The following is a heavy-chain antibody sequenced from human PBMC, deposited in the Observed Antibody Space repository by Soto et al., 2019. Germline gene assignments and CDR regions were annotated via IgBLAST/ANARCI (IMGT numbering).Heavy chain of an antibody. J-gene: IGHJ6*02. D-gene: IGHD3-10*01. Sequence: ASVKVSCKASGGTFSSYAISWVRQAPGQGLEWMGGIIPIFGTANYAQKFQSRVTITADESTSTAYMELSSLRSEDTAVYYCARSLARIGELLYYYYYGMDVWGQGTTVTVSS. V-gene: IGHV1-69*13. CDR3: ARSLARIGELLYYYYYGMDV. CDR2: IIPIFGTA. CDR1: GGTFSSYA.